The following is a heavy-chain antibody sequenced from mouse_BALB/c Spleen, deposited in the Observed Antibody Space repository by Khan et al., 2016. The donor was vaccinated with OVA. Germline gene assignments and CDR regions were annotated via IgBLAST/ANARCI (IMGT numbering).Heavy chain of an antibody. Sequence: QIQLVQSGPELKKPGETVKISCKASGYTFTNYGMNWVKQAPGKGLKWMGWINTYTGEPTYTDDFKGRFAFSLETSASPAYLQINNLRIVDMARYFCARGASDWYFDVWGAGTTVTVSS. CDR1: GYTFTNYG. V-gene: IGHV9-1*02. CDR2: INTYTGEP. CDR3: ARGASDWYFDV. J-gene: IGHJ1*01.